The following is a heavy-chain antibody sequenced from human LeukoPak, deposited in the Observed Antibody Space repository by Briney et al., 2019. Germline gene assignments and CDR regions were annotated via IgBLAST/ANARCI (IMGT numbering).Heavy chain of an antibody. D-gene: IGHD6-6*01. Sequence: GESLKISCKGSGYSFATHWIGWVRQMPGKGLEWMGIIYPGYSVTRYSPSFQGPVTLPHDQSISPAYLQWGSPKAPGPAMYYRARPSCSSVDPWGQGTLVTVSS. CDR3: ARPSCSSVDP. CDR1: GYSFATHW. CDR2: IYPGYSVT. J-gene: IGHJ5*02. V-gene: IGHV5-51*01.